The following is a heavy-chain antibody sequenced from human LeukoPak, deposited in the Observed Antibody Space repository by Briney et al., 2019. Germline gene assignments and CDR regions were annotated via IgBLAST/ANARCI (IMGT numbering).Heavy chain of an antibody. D-gene: IGHD3-10*01. V-gene: IGHV4-39*01. J-gene: IGHJ6*02. Sequence: SETLSLTCTVSGGSISTSSYYWGWIRQPPGKGLEWIGTIYYSGSTYYNPSLKSRVTISVDTSKNQFSLKLSSVTAADTAVYYCARGPNVLLWFGELNRYYGMDVWGQGTTVTVSS. CDR1: GGSISTSSYY. CDR2: IYYSGST. CDR3: ARGPNVLLWFGELNRYYGMDV.